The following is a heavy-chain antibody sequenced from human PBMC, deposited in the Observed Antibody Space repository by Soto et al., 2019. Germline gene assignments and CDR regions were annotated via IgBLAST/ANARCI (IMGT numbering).Heavy chain of an antibody. V-gene: IGHV2-5*02. J-gene: IGHJ4*02. D-gene: IGHD2-21*02. CDR1: GVPLTTRPMD. CDR3: AHRRHSGDWNGGYFDY. CDR2: AYWGDDN. Sequence: GPTQANPTHPRTLTYMLSGVPLTTRPMDVGWVRQCPGKAKEWLAFAYWGDDNRYSTSLRTRITVTKDTSKNQVVLTMTKMDPVDTATYYXAHRRHSGDWNGGYFDYWGQGTLVTVSS.